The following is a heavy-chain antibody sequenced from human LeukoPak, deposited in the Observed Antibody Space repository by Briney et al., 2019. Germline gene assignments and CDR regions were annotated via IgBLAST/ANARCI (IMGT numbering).Heavy chain of an antibody. CDR1: GFTFSDYY. J-gene: IGHJ6*02. CDR3: ARGLEYYYDSSGPGYGMDV. V-gene: IGHV3-11*01. Sequence: GGPLRLSCAASGFTFSDYYMSWLRQAPGKGLEWVSYISSSGSTIYYADSVKGRLTISRDNAKNSLYLQMNSLRAEDTAVYYCARGLEYYYDSSGPGYGMDVWGQGTTVTVSS. D-gene: IGHD3-22*01. CDR2: ISSSGSTI.